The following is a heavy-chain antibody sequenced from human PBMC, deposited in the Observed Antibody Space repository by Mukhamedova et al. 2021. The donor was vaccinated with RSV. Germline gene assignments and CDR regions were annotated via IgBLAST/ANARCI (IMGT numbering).Heavy chain of an antibody. CDR3: AREGVTTALFDS. Sequence: FTISRDNSKNTLYLQMNSLRAEDTAVYYCAREGVTTALFDSWGQGTLVTVSS. V-gene: IGHV3-30*07. D-gene: IGHD4-17*01. J-gene: IGHJ4*02.